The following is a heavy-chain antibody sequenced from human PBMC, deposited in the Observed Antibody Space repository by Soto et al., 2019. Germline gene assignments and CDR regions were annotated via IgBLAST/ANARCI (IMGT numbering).Heavy chain of an antibody. CDR1: GFTFHTYN. D-gene: IGHD5-18*01. CDR2: VSGDSTYI. CDR3: VTDSYGSLYDN. V-gene: IGHV3-21*01. Sequence: EVQLVEAGGGLVRPGGSLRLSCAASGFTFHTYNMNWVRQAPGKGLEWVSFVSGDSTYIYYADSVKGRFSISRDNAKNSVYLQMNSLRVEDTAVYYCVTDSYGSLYDNWGQGALVTVSS. J-gene: IGHJ4*02.